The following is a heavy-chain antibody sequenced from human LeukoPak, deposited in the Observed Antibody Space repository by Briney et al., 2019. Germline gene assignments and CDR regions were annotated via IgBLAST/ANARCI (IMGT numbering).Heavy chain of an antibody. J-gene: IGHJ4*02. CDR1: GFTFSNAR. CDR3: ARGIVGATPFDY. V-gene: IGHV3-48*02. CDR2: ISSSSSAI. D-gene: IGHD1-26*01. Sequence: GGSLRLSCAASGFTFSNARMNWVRQAPGEWLEWVAYISSSSSAIYYADSVKGRFTISRDNGKNSLYLQMNSLRDEDTAVYYCARGIVGATPFDYWGQGTLVTVSS.